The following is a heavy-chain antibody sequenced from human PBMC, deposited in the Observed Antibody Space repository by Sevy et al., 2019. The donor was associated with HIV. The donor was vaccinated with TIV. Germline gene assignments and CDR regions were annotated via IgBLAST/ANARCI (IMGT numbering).Heavy chain of an antibody. J-gene: IGHJ4*02. Sequence: ASVKVSCKGSGYTFNNYIIYWVRQAPGQSLEWMGWVNTASGDTKYSKKFQGRVIITTDTSARTVYMELNNLRSEDTAFYFCARDFCSGGSCYSAFVYWGQGTLVTVSS. V-gene: IGHV1-3*04. CDR3: ARDFCSGGSCYSAFVY. D-gene: IGHD2-15*01. CDR2: VNTASGDT. CDR1: GYTFNNYI.